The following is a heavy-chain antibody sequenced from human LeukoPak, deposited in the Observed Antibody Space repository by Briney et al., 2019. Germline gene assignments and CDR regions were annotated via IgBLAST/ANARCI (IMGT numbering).Heavy chain of an antibody. CDR3: ARRDCTSTTCYAGSYYFDY. V-gene: IGHV4-39*01. CDR2: IYYSGSS. D-gene: IGHD2-2*01. CDR1: VGSISSSSYY. J-gene: IGHJ4*02. Sequence: SETLSLTSRVFVGSISSSSYYWGWIRQPPGKGLKWMGRIYYSGSSYYNPSLKSRVTISVDTSKDQFSLKLTSVTAADTAVYYCARRDCTSTTCYAGSYYFDYWGQGTLVTVSS.